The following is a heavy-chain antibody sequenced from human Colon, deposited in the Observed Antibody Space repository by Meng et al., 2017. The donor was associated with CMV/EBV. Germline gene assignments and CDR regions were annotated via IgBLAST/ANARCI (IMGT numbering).Heavy chain of an antibody. CDR3: AAITAATVTLYGMDV. Sequence: GGSLRLSCAASGFTFTDYAVSWVRQAPGKGLEWVSGISGSGANAFHADSLRGRFTISRDNSKNTVYLQMSSLRADDTAVYYCAAITAATVTLYGMDVWGLGTTVTVSS. V-gene: IGHV3-23*01. J-gene: IGHJ6*02. D-gene: IGHD6-13*01. CDR2: ISGSGANA. CDR1: GFTFTDYA.